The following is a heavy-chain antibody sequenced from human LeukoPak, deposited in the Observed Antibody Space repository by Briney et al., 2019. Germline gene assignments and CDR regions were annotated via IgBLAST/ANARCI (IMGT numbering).Heavy chain of an antibody. D-gene: IGHD2-15*01. Sequence: GGSLRLSCAASGFTVSSSYMSWVRQAPGRGLEWVSVIYSGGITYYADSVKGRFTISRDNSKNTLYLQMNSLRAEDTAVYYCVRALSGTDDYWGQGILVTVSS. CDR3: VRALSGTDDY. V-gene: IGHV3-66*01. CDR2: IYSGGIT. J-gene: IGHJ4*02. CDR1: GFTVSSSY.